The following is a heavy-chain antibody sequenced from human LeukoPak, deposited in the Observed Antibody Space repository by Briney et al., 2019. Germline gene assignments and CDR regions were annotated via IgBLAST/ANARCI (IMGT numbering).Heavy chain of an antibody. CDR1: GGTFSSYA. V-gene: IGHV1-69*04. Sequence: SVKVSCKASGGTFSSYAISWARQAPGQGLEWMGRIIPILGIANYAQKFQGRVTITADKSTSTAYMELSSLRSEDTAVYYCAIGEIWDVDTAMVTGYYYYGMDVWGQGTTVTVSS. CDR2: IIPILGIA. D-gene: IGHD5-18*01. J-gene: IGHJ6*02. CDR3: AIGEIWDVDTAMVTGYYYYGMDV.